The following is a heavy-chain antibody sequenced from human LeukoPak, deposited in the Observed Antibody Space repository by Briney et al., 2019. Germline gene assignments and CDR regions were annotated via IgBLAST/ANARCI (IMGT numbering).Heavy chain of an antibody. CDR3: ATSIVGFTYDEHFQH. CDR1: GFTVSNNH. Sequence: GGSLRLSCAASGFTVSNNHMNWVRQAPGKGLEWVSVIFNGGSTYYADSVEGRFTISRDISKNTLYLQMNSLRAEDTAVYYCATSIVGFTYDEHFQHWGXXTLXTVSS. CDR2: IFNGGST. V-gene: IGHV3-53*01. D-gene: IGHD1-26*01. J-gene: IGHJ1*01.